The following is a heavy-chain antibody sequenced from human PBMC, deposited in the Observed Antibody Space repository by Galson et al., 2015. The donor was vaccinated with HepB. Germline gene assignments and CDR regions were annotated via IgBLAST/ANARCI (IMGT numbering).Heavy chain of an antibody. Sequence: LRLSCAASGFTFSSYSMNWVRQAPGKGLEWVSSISSSSSYIYYADSVKGRFTISRDNAKNSLYLQMNSLRAEDTAVYYCARDYSSGWPSAAYYYYYGMDVWGQGTTVTVSS. D-gene: IGHD6-19*01. CDR3: ARDYSSGWPSAAYYYYYGMDV. J-gene: IGHJ6*02. CDR1: GFTFSSYS. V-gene: IGHV3-21*01. CDR2: ISSSSSYI.